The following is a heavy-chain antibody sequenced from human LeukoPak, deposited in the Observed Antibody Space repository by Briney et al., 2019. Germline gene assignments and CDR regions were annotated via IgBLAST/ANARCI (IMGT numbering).Heavy chain of an antibody. CDR2: ISGSGDYT. D-gene: IGHD2/OR15-2a*01. CDR3: GKDLVVTTVYYFYYGMDV. CDR1: GFTFTNYA. V-gene: IGHV3-23*01. J-gene: IGHJ6*02. Sequence: SGGSLRLSCEASGFTFTNYAMNWVRQAPGKGLEWVSSISGSGDYTYYVDSVKGRFTISRDNSKNTLYLQMNSLRAEDTAVYYCGKDLVVTTVYYFYYGMDVRGQGTTVTVSS.